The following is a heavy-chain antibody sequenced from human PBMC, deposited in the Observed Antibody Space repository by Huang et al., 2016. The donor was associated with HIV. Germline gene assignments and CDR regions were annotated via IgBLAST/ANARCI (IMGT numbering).Heavy chain of an antibody. J-gene: IGHJ4*02. D-gene: IGHD6-6*01. V-gene: IGHV1-2*02. CDR1: GYTFTDSN. CDR3: ARDWSFGSSTSPAD. CDR2: SNPKRGGT. Sequence: QVQLVQSGAEVKNPGASVRVSCKASGYTFTDSNIHWVRQAPGQGLEGMAWSNPKRGGTIYAQRFQGRITMTRDTTISTVHMDRRRIQSDDTAVYFCARDWSFGSSTSPADWGQGTLVTVSS.